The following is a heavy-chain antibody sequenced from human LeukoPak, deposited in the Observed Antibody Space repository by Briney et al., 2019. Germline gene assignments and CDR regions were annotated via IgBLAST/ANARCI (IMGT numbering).Heavy chain of an antibody. CDR1: GGTFISYA. D-gene: IGHD3-22*01. J-gene: IGHJ6*03. V-gene: IGHV1-69*05. CDR2: IIPIFGTA. CDR3: ASSTVIVYYYYYYMDV. Sequence: SVKVSCKASGGTFISYAISWVRQAPGQGLEWMGGIIPIFGTANYAQKFQGRVTITTDESTSTAYMELSSLRSEDTAVYYCASSTVIVYYYYYYMDVWGKGTTVTVSS.